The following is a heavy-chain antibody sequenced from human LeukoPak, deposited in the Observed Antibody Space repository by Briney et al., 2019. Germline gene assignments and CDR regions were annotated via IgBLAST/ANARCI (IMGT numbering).Heavy chain of an antibody. CDR2: ISGSGGST. J-gene: IGHJ6*04. CDR1: GFTFSSYA. V-gene: IGHV3-23*01. Sequence: GGSLRLSCAASGFTFSSYAMSWVRQAPGKGLEWVSAISGSGGSTCYADSVKGRFTISRDNSKNTLYLQMNSLRAEDTAVYYCEKCVDDFYYYGMDVWGKGPTVTVSS. CDR3: EKCVDDFYYYGMDV.